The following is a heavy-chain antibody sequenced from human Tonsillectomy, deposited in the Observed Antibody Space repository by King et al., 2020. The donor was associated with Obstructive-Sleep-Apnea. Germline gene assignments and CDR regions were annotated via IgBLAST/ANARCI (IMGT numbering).Heavy chain of an antibody. Sequence: VQLVESGGGVVQPGRSLRLSCAASGFTFSSYAMHWVRQAPGKGLEWVAVISYDGSNKYYADSVKGRFTISRDNSKNTLYLQMNSLRAEDTAVYYCARDLLGYLVVIPAAMGNGVDPWGQGTLVTVSS. J-gene: IGHJ5*02. D-gene: IGHD2-2*01. CDR2: ISYDGSNK. CDR3: ARDLLGYLVVIPAAMGNGVDP. CDR1: GFTFSSYA. V-gene: IGHV3-30*04.